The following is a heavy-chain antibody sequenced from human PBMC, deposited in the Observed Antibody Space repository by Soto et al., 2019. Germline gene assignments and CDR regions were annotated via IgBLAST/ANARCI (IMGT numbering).Heavy chain of an antibody. Sequence: GGSLRLSCAASGFTFSSYAMHWVRQAPGKGLEWVAVISYDGSNKYYADSVKGRFTISRDNSKNTLYLQMNSLRAEDTAVYYCARGNYDILTGEIFDYWGQGTLVTVSS. V-gene: IGHV3-30-3*01. CDR1: GFTFSSYA. CDR3: ARGNYDILTGEIFDY. J-gene: IGHJ4*02. D-gene: IGHD3-9*01. CDR2: ISYDGSNK.